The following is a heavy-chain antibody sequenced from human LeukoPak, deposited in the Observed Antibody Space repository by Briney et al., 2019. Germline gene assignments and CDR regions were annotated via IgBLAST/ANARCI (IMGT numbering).Heavy chain of an antibody. CDR2: ISGGGDTI. Sequence: GGSLRLSCAASGFTFSSYSMNWVRQVPGKGLEWVSYISGGGDTIYYADSVKGRFTISRDNAKNSLYLQMNSLRAEDTAVYYCVRDSSSLFDYWGQGTLVIVSS. D-gene: IGHD6-19*01. V-gene: IGHV3-48*04. J-gene: IGHJ4*02. CDR3: VRDSSSLFDY. CDR1: GFTFSSYS.